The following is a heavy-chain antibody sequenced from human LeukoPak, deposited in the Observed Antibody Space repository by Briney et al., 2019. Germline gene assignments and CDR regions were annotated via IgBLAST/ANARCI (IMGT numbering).Heavy chain of an antibody. CDR2: IYYTGST. Sequence: PSETLSLTCTVSGGSISSSSYYWGWIRQPPGKGLEWIGSIYYTGSTYYNPSLKSRVTISVDTSKNQFSLKLSSVTAADTAVYYCAKGVYGLKQYYFDYWGQGTLVTVSS. CDR3: AKGVYGLKQYYFDY. V-gene: IGHV4-39*07. J-gene: IGHJ4*02. D-gene: IGHD1/OR15-1a*01. CDR1: GGSISSSSYY.